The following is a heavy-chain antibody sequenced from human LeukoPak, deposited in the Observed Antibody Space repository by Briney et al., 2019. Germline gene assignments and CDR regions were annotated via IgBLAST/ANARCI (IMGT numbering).Heavy chain of an antibody. CDR3: ARGLVPEGHHYYYYMAV. Sequence: SETLSLTCAVYGGSFSGYYWSWIRQPPGKGLEWIGEINHSGSTNCNPSLKSRVTISVDTSKNQFSLQLNSVTPEDTAVYYCARGLVPEGHHYYYYMAVWGKGPTVTVSS. J-gene: IGHJ6*03. CDR1: GGSFSGYY. CDR2: INHSGST. D-gene: IGHD6-13*01. V-gene: IGHV4-34*01.